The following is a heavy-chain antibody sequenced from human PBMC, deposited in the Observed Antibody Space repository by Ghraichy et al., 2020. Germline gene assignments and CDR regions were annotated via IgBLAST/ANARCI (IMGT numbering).Heavy chain of an antibody. CDR3: ARDTGEDQLLLSYYYGMDV. V-gene: IGHV3-21*01. Sequence: GGSLRLSCAASGFTFSSYSMNWVRQAPGKGLEWVSSISSSSYIYYADSVKGRFTISRDNAKNSLYLQMNSLRAEDTAVYYCARDTGEDQLLLSYYYGMDVWGQGTTVTVSS. D-gene: IGHD2-2*01. J-gene: IGHJ6*02. CDR1: GFTFSSYS. CDR2: ISSSSYI.